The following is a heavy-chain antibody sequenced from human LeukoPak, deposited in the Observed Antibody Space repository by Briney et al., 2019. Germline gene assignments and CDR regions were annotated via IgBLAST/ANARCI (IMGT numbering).Heavy chain of an antibody. Sequence: PGRSLRLSCAASGFTFSSYAMHWVRQAPGKGLEWVAVISYDGSNKYYADSVKGRFTISRDTAKNSLYLQMNSLRAEDTAVYYCVRGSTKQLRWFDYWGQGTLVTVSS. CDR2: ISYDGSNK. V-gene: IGHV3-30*04. CDR3: VRGSTKQLRWFDY. J-gene: IGHJ4*02. D-gene: IGHD5-12*01. CDR1: GFTFSSYA.